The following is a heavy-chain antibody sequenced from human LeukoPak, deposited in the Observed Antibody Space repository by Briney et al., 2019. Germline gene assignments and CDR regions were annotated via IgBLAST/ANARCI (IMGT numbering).Heavy chain of an antibody. CDR2: IYYSGST. Sequence: SETLSLTCTVSGGSISSSSYYWGWIRQPPGKGLEWIGSIYYSGSTYYNPSLKSRVTISVDTSKNQFSLKLSSVTAADTAVYYCARPDDYCDYDAFDIWGQGTMVTVSS. CDR3: ARPDDYCDYDAFDI. V-gene: IGHV4-39*01. J-gene: IGHJ3*02. CDR1: GGSISSSSYY. D-gene: IGHD4-17*01.